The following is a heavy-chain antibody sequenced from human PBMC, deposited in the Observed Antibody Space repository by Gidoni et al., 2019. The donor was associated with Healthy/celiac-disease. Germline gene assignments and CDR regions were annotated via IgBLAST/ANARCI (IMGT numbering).Heavy chain of an antibody. V-gene: IGHV3-53*01. Sequence: EVQLVESGGGLIQPGGSLRLSCAASGFTVSSNYMSWVRQAPGKGLEWVSVIYSGGSTYYADSVKGRFTISRDNSKNTLYLQMNSLRAEDTAVYYCARARQNPYHYYMDVWGKGTTVTVSS. CDR2: IYSGGST. CDR1: GFTVSSNY. CDR3: ARARQNPYHYYMDV. J-gene: IGHJ6*03.